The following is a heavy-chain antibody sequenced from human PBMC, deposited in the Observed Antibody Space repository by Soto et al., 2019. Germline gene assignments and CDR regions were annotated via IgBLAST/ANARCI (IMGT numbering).Heavy chain of an antibody. D-gene: IGHD5-12*01. CDR1: AGSISSYY. V-gene: IGHV4-59*01. CDR3: ATQASGHTAPFDF. CDR2: IYNSGIT. Sequence: SETLSLTCTVSAGSISSYYWSWIRQPPGKGLEWIGYIYNSGITNYNPSLKSRVTISIDTSENQFSLKLNSVTAADTAMYYCATQASGHTAPFDFWGQGALVTVSS. J-gene: IGHJ4*02.